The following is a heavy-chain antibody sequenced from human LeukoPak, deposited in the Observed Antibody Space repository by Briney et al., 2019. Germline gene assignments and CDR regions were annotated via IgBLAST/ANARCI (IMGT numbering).Heavy chain of an antibody. Sequence: SVKVSCKASGGTFSSYAISWVRQAPGQGLEWMGRIIPILGIANYAQKFQGRVTITADKSTSTAYMELSSLRSEDTAVYYCARLNGDYAPFNWFDPWGQGTLVTVSS. J-gene: IGHJ5*02. CDR1: GGTFSSYA. D-gene: IGHD4-17*01. CDR3: ARLNGDYAPFNWFDP. V-gene: IGHV1-69*04. CDR2: IIPILGIA.